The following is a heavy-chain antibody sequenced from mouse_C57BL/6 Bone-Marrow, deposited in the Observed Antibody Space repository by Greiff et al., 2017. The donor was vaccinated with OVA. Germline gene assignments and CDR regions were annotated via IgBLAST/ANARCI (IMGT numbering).Heavy chain of an antibody. CDR1: GYTFTSYW. Sequence: VQLQQPGAELVRPGSSVKLSCKASGYTFTSYWMHWVKQRPIQGLEWIGNIDPSDSETHYNQKFKDKATLTVDKSSSTAYMQLSSLTSEDSAVYYCASLYYSKGYWYFDVWGTGTTVTVSS. V-gene: IGHV1-52*01. D-gene: IGHD2-5*01. CDR3: ASLYYSKGYWYFDV. J-gene: IGHJ1*03. CDR2: IDPSDSET.